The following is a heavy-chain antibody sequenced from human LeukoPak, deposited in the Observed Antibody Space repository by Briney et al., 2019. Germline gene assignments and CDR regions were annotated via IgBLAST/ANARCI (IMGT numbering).Heavy chain of an antibody. CDR2: IKQDGSEK. V-gene: IGHV3-7*01. J-gene: IGHJ5*02. Sequence: GGSLRLSCAASGFTFTNYWMSWVRQAPGKGLEWVGNIKQDGSEKDYVDSLKGRFTISRDNAKNSLYLQMNSLRAEDTAVYYCASGTMVRGVIITFEFDPWGQGTLVTVSS. CDR1: GFTFTNYW. CDR3: ASGTMVRGVIITFEFDP. D-gene: IGHD3-10*01.